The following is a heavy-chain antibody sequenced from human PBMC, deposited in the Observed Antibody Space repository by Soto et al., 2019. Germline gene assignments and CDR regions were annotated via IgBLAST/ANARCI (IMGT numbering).Heavy chain of an antibody. Sequence: SETLSLTCAVYGGSFSGYYWSWIRQPPGKGLEWIGYIYYSGSTYYNPSLKSRVTISVDTSKNQFSLKLSSVTAADTAVYYCARYYDSRKYFDYWGQGTLVTVSS. J-gene: IGHJ4*02. CDR3: ARYYDSRKYFDY. CDR2: IYYSGST. V-gene: IGHV4-34*09. D-gene: IGHD3-22*01. CDR1: GGSFSGYY.